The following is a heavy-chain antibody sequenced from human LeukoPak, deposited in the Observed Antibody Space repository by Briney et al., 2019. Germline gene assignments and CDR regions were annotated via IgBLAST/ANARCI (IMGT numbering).Heavy chain of an antibody. CDR3: ARVYLDCCSTSCNEYYYHYMDV. J-gene: IGHJ6*03. CDR1: GGTFSSYA. V-gene: IGHV1-69*05. D-gene: IGHD2-2*01. Sequence: SVKVSCKASGGTFSSYAISWVREAPGQGLEWMGGVIPIFGTANYAQKFQGRVTITTDESTSTAYMELSSLRSEDTAVYYCARVYLDCCSTSCNEYYYHYMDVWGKGTTVTVSS. CDR2: VIPIFGTA.